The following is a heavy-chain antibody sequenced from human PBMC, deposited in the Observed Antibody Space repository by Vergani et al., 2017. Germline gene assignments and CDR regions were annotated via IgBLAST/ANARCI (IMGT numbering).Heavy chain of an antibody. CDR3: ARVLVAGVRVGYFDY. CDR2: IIPIFGTA. J-gene: IGHJ4*02. V-gene: IGHV1-69*01. CDR1: GGTFSSYA. Sequence: QVQLVQSGAEVKKPGSSVKVSCKASGGTFSSYAISWVRQAPGHGLEWMGGIIPIFGTANYAQKFQGRVTITADESTSTAYMELSSLRSEDTAVYYCARVLVAGVRVGYFDYWGQGTLVTVSS. D-gene: IGHD2-2*01.